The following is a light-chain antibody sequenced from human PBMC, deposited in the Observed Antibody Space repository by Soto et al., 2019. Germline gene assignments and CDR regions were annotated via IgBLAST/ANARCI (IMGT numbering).Light chain of an antibody. CDR1: QSVLYSSNTKNY. J-gene: IGKJ2*01. CDR2: WAS. CDR3: QEYYSSPPT. Sequence: DIVMTQSPDSLAVSLGERATINCKSSQSVLYSSNTKNYIAWYQQKPGHPPKLLIYWASTRESGVTDRFSGIGSGTYVTLSSSRVSAEDVAVYDCQEYYSSPPTFGRGTELEIK. V-gene: IGKV4-1*01.